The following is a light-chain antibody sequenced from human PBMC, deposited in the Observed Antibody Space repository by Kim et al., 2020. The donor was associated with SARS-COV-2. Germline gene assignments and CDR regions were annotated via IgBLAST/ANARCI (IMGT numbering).Light chain of an antibody. V-gene: IGKV3-15*01. J-gene: IGKJ4*01. CDR2: GAS. CDR3: QQYNNWPLT. CDR1: QSVSSN. Sequence: SVSPGERATLSCRASQSVSSNLAWYQQKPGQAPRLLIYGASTRATGIPARFSGSGSGKEFTLTISSLQSEDFAVYYCQQYNNWPLTFGGGTKLEI.